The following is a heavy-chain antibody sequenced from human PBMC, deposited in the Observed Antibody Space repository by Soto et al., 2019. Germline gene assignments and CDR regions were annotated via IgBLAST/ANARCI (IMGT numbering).Heavy chain of an antibody. CDR3: ARDGGFYYGMDV. CDR1: GGSVSSGSYY. Sequence: SETLSLTCTVSGGSVSSGSYYWSWIRQPPGKGLEWIGYIYYSGSTNYNPSLKSRVTISVDTSKNQFSLKLSSVTAADTAVYYCARDGGFYYGMDVWGQGTTVTVSS. V-gene: IGHV4-61*01. J-gene: IGHJ6*02. CDR2: IYYSGST. D-gene: IGHD3-3*01.